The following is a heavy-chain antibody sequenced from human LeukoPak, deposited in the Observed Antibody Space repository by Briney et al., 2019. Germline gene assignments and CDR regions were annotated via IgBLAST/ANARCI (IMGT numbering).Heavy chain of an antibody. J-gene: IGHJ4*02. CDR2: INPNSGGT. CDR3: ARLPYYDILTGYYLDDDY. CDR1: GYTFTGYY. Sequence: ASVKVSCKASGYTFTGYYMHWVRQAPGQGLEWMGWINPNSGGTNYAQKFQGRVTMTRDTSISTAYMELSRLRSDDTAVYYCARLPYYDILTGYYLDDDYWGQGTLVTVSS. D-gene: IGHD3-9*01. V-gene: IGHV1-2*02.